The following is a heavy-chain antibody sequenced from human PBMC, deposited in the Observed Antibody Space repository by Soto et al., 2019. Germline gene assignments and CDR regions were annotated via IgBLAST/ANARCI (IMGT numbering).Heavy chain of an antibody. CDR1: GYTFTSYG. Sequence: ASVKVSCKASGYTFTSYGISWVRQAPGQGLEGMGWISAYNGNTNYAQKLQGRVTMTTDTSTSTAYMELRSLRSDDTAVYYCARGSGSGSDYPPNLDYPYYFDYWGQGTLVTVSS. D-gene: IGHD3-10*01. CDR3: ARGSGSGSDYPPNLDYPYYFDY. J-gene: IGHJ4*02. V-gene: IGHV1-18*04. CDR2: ISAYNGNT.